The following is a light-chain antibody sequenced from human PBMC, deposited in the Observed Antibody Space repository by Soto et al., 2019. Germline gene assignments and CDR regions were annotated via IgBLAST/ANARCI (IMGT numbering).Light chain of an antibody. CDR2: AAS. V-gene: IGKV1-8*01. CDR3: KQYYSHFFT. CDR1: QGISSY. Sequence: AIRMTQSPSSLSASTGDRVTITCRASQGISSYLAWYQQKPGKAPKLLIYAASTLQSGVPSRFSGSGSGTDFTLTISCLQSEDFATYYCKQYYSHFFTFGPGTKVDIQ. J-gene: IGKJ3*01.